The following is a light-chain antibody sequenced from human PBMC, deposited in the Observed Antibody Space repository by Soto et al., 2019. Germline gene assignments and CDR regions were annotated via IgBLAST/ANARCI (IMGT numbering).Light chain of an antibody. CDR3: QQYNNWPPVT. CDR2: GSS. Sequence: EIVMTQSPATLSVSPGERAALSCRASQRVSSNLAWYQQNPGQAPRVLIYGSSTRGTGIPARFSGSGSGTEFTRIISRLQSEDFAVYYCQQYNNWPPVTFGQGTKVEIK. V-gene: IGKV3-15*01. CDR1: QRVSSN. J-gene: IGKJ1*01.